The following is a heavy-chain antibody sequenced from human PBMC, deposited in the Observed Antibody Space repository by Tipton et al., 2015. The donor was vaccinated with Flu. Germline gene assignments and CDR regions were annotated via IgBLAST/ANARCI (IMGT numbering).Heavy chain of an antibody. J-gene: IGHJ5*02. CDR2: ISPDGGTV. CDR1: GFGFANSW. Sequence: VQLVQSGGGLVQPGGSLRLSCVASGFGFANSWMTWVRQAPGKGLEWVANISPDGGTVYIEGSMKGRITISRDNAKNSLYLQTNSLRVEDTAVYYCAKLNIAIDGAANWFDPWGQGALVTVSP. CDR3: AKLNIAIDGAANWFDP. D-gene: IGHD2/OR15-2a*01. V-gene: IGHV3-7*01.